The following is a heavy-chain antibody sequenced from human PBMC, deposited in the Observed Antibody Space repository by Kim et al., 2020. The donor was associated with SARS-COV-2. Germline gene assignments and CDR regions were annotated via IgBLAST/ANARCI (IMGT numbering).Heavy chain of an antibody. D-gene: IGHD3-10*01. J-gene: IGHJ3*02. CDR2: IWYDGSNK. CDR3: AREFDGYAFDI. CDR1: GFTFSSYG. Sequence: GGSLRLSCAASGFTFSSYGMHWVRQAPGKGLEWVAVIWYDGSNKYYADSVKGRFTISRDNSKNTLYLQMNSLRAEDTAVYYCAREFDGYAFDIWGQGTMVTVSS. V-gene: IGHV3-33*01.